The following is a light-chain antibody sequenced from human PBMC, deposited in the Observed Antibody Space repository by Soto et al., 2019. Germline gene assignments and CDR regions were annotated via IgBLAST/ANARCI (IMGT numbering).Light chain of an antibody. Sequence: QSALTQPASVSGSPGQSITISCTGANSDVGGYNFVSWYQQHPGKAPKLIICDVSNRPSGVSNRFSGSKSGNTASLTISGLQAEDEADYYCSSYRSGSTLVFGTGTKLTVL. V-gene: IGLV2-14*03. CDR3: SSYRSGSTLV. J-gene: IGLJ1*01. CDR1: NSDVGGYNF. CDR2: DVS.